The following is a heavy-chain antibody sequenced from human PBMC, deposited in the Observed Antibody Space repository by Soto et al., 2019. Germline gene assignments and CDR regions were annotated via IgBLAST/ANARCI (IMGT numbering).Heavy chain of an antibody. D-gene: IGHD3-3*01. CDR2: LSSGSFYI. CDR3: AREANTIYAPHGLDV. J-gene: IGHJ6*02. CDR1: GFPCDSYS. V-gene: IGHV3-21*01. Sequence: GSLRLSGAVSGFPCDSYSMSWVRQAPGQGLEWLASLSSGSFYIFHADSIRGRFTISRDDAKNLLFLQMNSLTIEDTATYYCAREANTIYAPHGLDVWGQGTAVTVSS.